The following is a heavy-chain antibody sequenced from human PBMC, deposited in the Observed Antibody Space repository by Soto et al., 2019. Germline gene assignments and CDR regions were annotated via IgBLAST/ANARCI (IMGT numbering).Heavy chain of an antibody. Sequence: GSLRISYEASGVKFSSYAMSWVRQAPGKGLEWVSAISGSGGSTYYADSVKGRFTISRDNSKNTLYLQMNSLRAEDTAVYYCAETWYSSSWYYMDVWGKGTTVTVSS. V-gene: IGHV3-23*01. D-gene: IGHD6-13*01. CDR2: ISGSGGST. CDR1: GVKFSSYA. J-gene: IGHJ6*03. CDR3: AETWYSSSWYYMDV.